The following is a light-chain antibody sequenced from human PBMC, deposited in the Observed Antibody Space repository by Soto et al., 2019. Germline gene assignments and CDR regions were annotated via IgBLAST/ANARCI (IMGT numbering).Light chain of an antibody. J-gene: IGKJ1*01. CDR3: LQDFKYPRT. Sequence: DIQMTQSPSTLSGSVGDRVTITCRASQTISSWLAWYQQKPGKAPKLLIYKASTLQSGVPSRFSGSYSGTDFTLTIGSLQPEDFATYYCLQDFKYPRTFGQGTKV. CDR1: QTISSW. CDR2: KAS. V-gene: IGKV1-5*03.